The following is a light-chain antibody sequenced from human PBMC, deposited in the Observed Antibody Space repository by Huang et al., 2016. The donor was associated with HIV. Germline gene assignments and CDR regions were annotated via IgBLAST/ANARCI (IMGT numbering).Light chain of an antibody. CDR3: QQYYNIPWT. CDR2: WTS. CDR1: QNVLFRSNNRNH. Sequence: DIVMTQSPDSLAVSLGERATINCKSSQNVLFRSNNRNHLAWYQQKPGQPPRLLIYWTSTRESGVPDRFSGSASGTDFTLTISSPQAEDVAVYYCQQYYNIPWTFGQGTKVEIK. J-gene: IGKJ1*01. V-gene: IGKV4-1*01.